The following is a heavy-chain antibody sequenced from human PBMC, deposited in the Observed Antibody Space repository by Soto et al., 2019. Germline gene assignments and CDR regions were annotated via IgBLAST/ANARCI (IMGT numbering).Heavy chain of an antibody. CDR3: ARSFYDFWSGYRSPTPPLGFDP. Sequence: QVQLQQWGAGLLKPSETLSLTCAVYGGSFSGYYWSWIRQPPGKGLEWIGEINHSGSTNYNPSLKRRVTISVDTSKNQFSLKLSSVTAADTAVYYCARSFYDFWSGYRSPTPPLGFDPWGQGTLVTVSS. CDR2: INHSGST. D-gene: IGHD3-3*01. CDR1: GGSFSGYY. V-gene: IGHV4-34*01. J-gene: IGHJ5*02.